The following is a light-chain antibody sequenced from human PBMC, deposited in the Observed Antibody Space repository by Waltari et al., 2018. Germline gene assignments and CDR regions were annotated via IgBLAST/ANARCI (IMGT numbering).Light chain of an antibody. CDR2: STS. Sequence: DVQMTQSPSSLFVSVGDRVTIPCRASQDITTYLIWYHPSPPHPPRLLIYSTSKLRSGVPARFSGSGSGTEFTLTISNLQPEDVGTYYCQQTTTNPLTFGRGTTV. J-gene: IGKJ4*01. CDR1: QDITTY. CDR3: QQTTTNPLT. V-gene: IGKV1-39*01.